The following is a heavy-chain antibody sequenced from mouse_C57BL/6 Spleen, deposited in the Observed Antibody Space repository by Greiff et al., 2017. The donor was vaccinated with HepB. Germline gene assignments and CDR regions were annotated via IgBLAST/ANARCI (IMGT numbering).Heavy chain of an antibody. CDR1: GYAFSSSW. CDR3: ARFTVVVTHATDY. J-gene: IGHJ4*01. D-gene: IGHD1-1*01. CDR2: IYPGDGDT. V-gene: IGHV1-82*01. Sequence: QVQLQQSGPELVKPGASVKISCKASGYAFSSSWMNGVKQRPGKGLEWIGRIYPGDGDTNYNGKFKGKATLTADKSSSTAYMQLSSLTSEDSAVYFCARFTVVVTHATDYWAQGTSVTVSS.